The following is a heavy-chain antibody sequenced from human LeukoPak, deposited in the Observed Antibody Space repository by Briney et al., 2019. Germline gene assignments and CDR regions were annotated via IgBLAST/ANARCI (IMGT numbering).Heavy chain of an antibody. CDR1: GGSISSHY. Sequence: SGTLSLTCTVSGGSISSHYWSWIRQPPGKGLEWIGYVFYSGSTKYNPSLKSRATISIDTSKSQFSLKLSSLTAADTAVYYCARLLDAFDIWGQGTVVTVSS. J-gene: IGHJ3*02. V-gene: IGHV4-59*11. CDR3: ARLLDAFDI. CDR2: VFYSGST.